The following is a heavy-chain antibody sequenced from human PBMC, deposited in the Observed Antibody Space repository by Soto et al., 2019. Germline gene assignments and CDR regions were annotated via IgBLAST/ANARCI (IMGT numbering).Heavy chain of an antibody. V-gene: IGHV4-59*03. Sequence: SETLSLTCTVSGGSISSYYWSWIRQPPGKGLEWIGYIYYSGSTNYNPSLKSRVTISVDTSTSTAYMELRSLRSDDTAVYYCGISRYCSSTSCYAGGFDYWGQGTLVTVSS. CDR3: GISRYCSSTSCYAGGFDY. D-gene: IGHD2-2*01. J-gene: IGHJ4*02. CDR2: IYYSGST. CDR1: GGSISSYY.